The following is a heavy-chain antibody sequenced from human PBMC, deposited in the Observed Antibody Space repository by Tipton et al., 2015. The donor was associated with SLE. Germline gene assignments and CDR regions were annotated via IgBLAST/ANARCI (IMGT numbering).Heavy chain of an antibody. V-gene: IGHV3-30*04. D-gene: IGHD6-13*01. J-gene: IGHJ4*02. Sequence: QLVQSGGGVVQPGRSLRLSCAASGFTFSSYAMHWVRQAPGKGLEWVAVISYDGSNKYYADSVKGRFTISRDNSKNTLYLQMNSLRAEDTAVYYCASSELARGLGYWGQGTLVTVSS. CDR3: ASSELARGLGY. CDR2: ISYDGSNK. CDR1: GFTFSSYA.